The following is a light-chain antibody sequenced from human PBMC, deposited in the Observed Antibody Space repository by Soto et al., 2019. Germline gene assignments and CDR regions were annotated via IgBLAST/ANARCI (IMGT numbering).Light chain of an antibody. Sequence: DIQVTQSPSSLSASVGDRVTITCRASQTIGSYLNWYQQKPGKAPKLLIYDASNRAIGIPARFSGSGSGTDFTLTISSLQPEDFAVYFCQQRSNWPRLTFGGGTKVDIK. CDR2: DAS. CDR3: QQRSNWPRLT. J-gene: IGKJ4*01. V-gene: IGKV1-39*01. CDR1: QTIGSY.